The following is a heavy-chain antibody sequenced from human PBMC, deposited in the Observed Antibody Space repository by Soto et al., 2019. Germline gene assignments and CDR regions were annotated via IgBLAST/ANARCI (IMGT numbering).Heavy chain of an antibody. CDR2: IIPIFGTA. J-gene: IGHJ5*02. CDR3: ARWGLLWCGELLTPNWFDP. D-gene: IGHD3-10*01. Sequence: QVQLVQSGAEVKKPGSSVKVSCKASGGTFSSYAISWVRQATGQGLEWMGGIIPIFGTANCAQKFQGRVTITADKSTSTAYMELSSLRSEDTAVYYCARWGLLWCGELLTPNWFDPWGQGTLVTVSS. V-gene: IGHV1-69*06. CDR1: GGTFSSYA.